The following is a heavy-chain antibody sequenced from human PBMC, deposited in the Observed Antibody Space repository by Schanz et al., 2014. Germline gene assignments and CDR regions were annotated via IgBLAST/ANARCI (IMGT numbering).Heavy chain of an antibody. V-gene: IGHV3-33*06. J-gene: IGHJ6*02. CDR1: GFTFSSYG. CDR2: VCYDGSKK. Sequence: VQLVESGGGVVQPGRSLRLSCAASGFTFSSYGMHWVRQVPGKGLEWVAVVCYDGSKKYYADSVKGRFTTSRDNSKNTMYLKMNSLRAEDTAVYYCVKDLQRELLRDDHYYGMDVGGQGTTVTVSS. D-gene: IGHD1-26*01. CDR3: VKDLQRELLRDDHYYGMDV.